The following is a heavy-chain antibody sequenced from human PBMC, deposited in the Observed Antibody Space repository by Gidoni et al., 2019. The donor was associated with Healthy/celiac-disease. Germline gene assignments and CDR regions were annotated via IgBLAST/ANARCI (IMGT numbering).Heavy chain of an antibody. J-gene: IGHJ5*02. D-gene: IGHD3-10*02. CDR1: GGSISNSNYY. V-gene: IGHV4-39*01. CDR3: ARQYYVNWFDP. Sequence: QLQLQESGPGLGKPSETLSLTCTVSGGSISNSNYYWDWIRQPPGKGLEWIGSMYYSGNTFYNTSLKSRVTMSVDTSKNQFSLNLTSVTAADTAVYYCARQYYVNWFDPWGQGTLVTVSS. CDR2: MYYSGNT.